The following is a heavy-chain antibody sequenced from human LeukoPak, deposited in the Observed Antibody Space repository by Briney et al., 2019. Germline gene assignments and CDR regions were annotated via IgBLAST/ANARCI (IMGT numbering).Heavy chain of an antibody. Sequence: SVKVSCKASGGTFSSYAISWVRQAPGQGLEWMGRIIPILGIANYAQKFQGRVTITADKSTSTAYMELSSLRSEDTAVYYCARGGDGYNYYYGMDVWGQGTTVTVSS. J-gene: IGHJ6*02. CDR1: GGTFSSYA. D-gene: IGHD3-16*01. CDR3: ARGGDGYNYYYGMDV. V-gene: IGHV1-69*04. CDR2: IIPILGIA.